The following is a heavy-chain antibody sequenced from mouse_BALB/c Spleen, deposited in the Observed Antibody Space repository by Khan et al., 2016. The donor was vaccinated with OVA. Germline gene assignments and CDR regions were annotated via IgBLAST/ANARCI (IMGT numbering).Heavy chain of an antibody. D-gene: IGHD2-3*01. CDR2: ISTYSGNT. J-gene: IGHJ2*01. CDR1: GYTFTDYA. V-gene: IGHV1S137*01. Sequence: VQLQESGPELVRPGVSVKISCKGSGYTFTDYAMHWVKQSHAKSLEWIGLISTYSGNTNYNQKFKGKATMTVDKSSNTAYMELARLTSEDSAMYYCTRPAYDGYYDYWGQGTTLTVSS. CDR3: TRPAYDGYYDY.